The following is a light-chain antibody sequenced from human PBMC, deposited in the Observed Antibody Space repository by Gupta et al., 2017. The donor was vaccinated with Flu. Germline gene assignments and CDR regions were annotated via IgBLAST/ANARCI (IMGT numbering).Light chain of an antibody. CDR2: KDS. CDR1: ALPEQY. V-gene: IGLV3-25*03. Sequence: GKTARITCSGDALPEQYAYRYQQKPGQAPVLVIYKDSERPAGIPERFSGSSSGTTVTLTISGVQAEDEADYYCQSADSSGAYEVFGGGTKLTVL. J-gene: IGLJ2*01. CDR3: QSADSSGAYEV.